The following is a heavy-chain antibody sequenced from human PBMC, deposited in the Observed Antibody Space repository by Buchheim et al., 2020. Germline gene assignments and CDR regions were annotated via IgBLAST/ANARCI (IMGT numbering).Heavy chain of an antibody. Sequence: EVQPVESGGGLVQPGGSLRLSCAASGFTVSSNYMSWVRQAPGKGLEWVSVIYSGGSTYYADSVKGRFTISRDNSKNTLYLQMNSLRAEDTAVYYCARPYSSGWSYGMDVWGQGTT. CDR3: ARPYSSGWSYGMDV. CDR1: GFTVSSNY. D-gene: IGHD6-19*01. CDR2: IYSGGST. V-gene: IGHV3-66*01. J-gene: IGHJ6*02.